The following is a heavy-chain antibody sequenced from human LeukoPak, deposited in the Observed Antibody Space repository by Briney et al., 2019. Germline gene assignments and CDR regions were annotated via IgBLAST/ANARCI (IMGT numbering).Heavy chain of an antibody. CDR1: GGSIGSYH. Sequence: SETLSLTCTVSGGSIGSYHWSWIRQPAGKGLEWIGRIYTSGSTNYNPSLKSRVTMSVDTSKNQFSLKLSSVTAADTAVYYCAREVVVTAMYDYWGQGTLVTVSS. J-gene: IGHJ4*02. CDR3: AREVVVTAMYDY. CDR2: IYTSGST. D-gene: IGHD2-21*02. V-gene: IGHV4-4*07.